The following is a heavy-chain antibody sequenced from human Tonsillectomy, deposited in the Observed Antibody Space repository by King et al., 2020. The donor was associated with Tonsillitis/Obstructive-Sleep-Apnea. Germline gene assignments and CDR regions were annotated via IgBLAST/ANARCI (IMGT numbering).Heavy chain of an antibody. J-gene: IGHJ4*02. D-gene: IGHD3-9*01. V-gene: IGHV3-64D*06. Sequence: VQLVESGGGLVQPGGSLRLSCSASGFTFSSYAMHWVRLAPGKGLEYVSAISSNGGSTYYADSVKGRFTISRDNSKNTLYLQMSSLRAEDTAVYYCVSLGYDILTGYYPVDYWGQRTLVSASP. CDR2: ISSNGGST. CDR3: VSLGYDILTGYYPVDY. CDR1: GFTFSSYA.